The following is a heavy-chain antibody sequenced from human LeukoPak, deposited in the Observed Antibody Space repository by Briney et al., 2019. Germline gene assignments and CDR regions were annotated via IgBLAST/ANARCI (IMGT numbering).Heavy chain of an antibody. CDR1: GGSASRGSYY. V-gene: IGHV4-61*01. Sequence: SETLSLTCTVSGGSASRGSYYWSWILQSPGKGLEWIGYIYYSGSTNYNPSLKSRVTISLDTSKNQFSLKLSSVTAADTAVYYCARDLGGVATYYGMDVWGKGTTVTVSS. CDR3: ARDLGGVATYYGMDV. D-gene: IGHD5-12*01. J-gene: IGHJ6*04. CDR2: IYYSGST.